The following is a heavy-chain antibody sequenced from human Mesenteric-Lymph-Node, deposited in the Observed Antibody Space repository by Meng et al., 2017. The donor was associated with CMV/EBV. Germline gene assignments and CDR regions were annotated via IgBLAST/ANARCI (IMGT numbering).Heavy chain of an antibody. CDR1: GGSFSGYY. J-gene: IGHJ4*02. Sequence: QVQLQQWVAGLLKPSETLSLTCAVYGGSFSGYYWSWIRQPPGKGLEWIGEINHSGVPNYNPSLKSRVTISRDRSKNQFSLKLSYVTAEDTAVYYCARGSDIPVNNYWGQGTLVTVSS. D-gene: IGHD2-15*01. CDR3: ARGSDIPVNNY. V-gene: IGHV4-34*01. CDR2: INHSGVP.